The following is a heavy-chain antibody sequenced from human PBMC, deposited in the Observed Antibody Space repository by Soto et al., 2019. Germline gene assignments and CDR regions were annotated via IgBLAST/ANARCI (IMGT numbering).Heavy chain of an antibody. D-gene: IGHD6-19*01. CDR2: IYYSGST. J-gene: IGHJ4*02. CDR1: GGSISSSSYY. V-gene: IGHV4-39*01. CDR3: ARHEAPSGWYFDY. Sequence: QLQLQESGPGLVKPSETLSLTCTVSGGSISSSSYYWGWIRQPPGKGLEWIGSIYYSGSTYYNPSRTRRVTIAVDTSKNQFSLKLRSVTAADTAVYYCARHEAPSGWYFDYWGQGTLVTVSS.